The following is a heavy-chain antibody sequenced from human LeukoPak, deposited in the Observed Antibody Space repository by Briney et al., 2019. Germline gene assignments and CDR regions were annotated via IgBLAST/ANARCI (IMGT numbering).Heavy chain of an antibody. V-gene: IGHV3-13*01. CDR3: TRGLTS. CDR1: GFTFGSYD. J-gene: IGHJ5*02. Sequence: GGSLRLSCAASGFTFGSYDMNWVRHDTGKRLEWVSSIGTAGDTDYSDSVKGRFTIARENAKNFLYLQMNNLRVEDTGVYFCTRGLTSWGQGTLVTVSS. D-gene: IGHD3-16*01. CDR2: IGTAGDT.